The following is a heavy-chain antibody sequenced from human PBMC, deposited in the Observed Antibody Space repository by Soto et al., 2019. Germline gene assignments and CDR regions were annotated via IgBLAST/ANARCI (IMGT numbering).Heavy chain of an antibody. J-gene: IGHJ4*02. V-gene: IGHV4-31*03. CDR1: GGSISSGGYY. CDR3: AGLNFLLFSFDY. CDR2: IYYSGST. Sequence: QVQLQESGPGLVKPSQTLSLTCTVSGGSISSGGYYWSWIRQHPGKGLEWIGYIYYSGSTYYNPSLRSRVTISVDTSNNQFSLKLSSVTAADTAVYYCAGLNFLLFSFDYWGQGTLVTVSS.